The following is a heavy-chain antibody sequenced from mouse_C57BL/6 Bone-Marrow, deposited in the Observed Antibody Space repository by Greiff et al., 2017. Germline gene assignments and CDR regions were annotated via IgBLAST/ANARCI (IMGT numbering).Heavy chain of an antibody. CDR3: ARRGITTVVGGDLMDY. D-gene: IGHD1-1*01. Sequence: QVQLQQPGAELVRPGSSVKLSCKASGYTFTSYWMHWVKQRPIQGLEWIGNIDPSDSETHYNQKFKDKAALTVDKSSSTAYMQLSSLTSEDSAVYCCARRGITTVVGGDLMDYWGQGTSVTVSS. CDR1: GYTFTSYW. V-gene: IGHV1-52*01. CDR2: IDPSDSET. J-gene: IGHJ4*01.